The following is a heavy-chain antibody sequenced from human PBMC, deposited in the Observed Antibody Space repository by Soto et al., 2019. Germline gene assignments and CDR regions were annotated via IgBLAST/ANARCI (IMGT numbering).Heavy chain of an antibody. Sequence: ASVKVSCKASGGTFSSYAISWVRQAPGQGLEWMGGIIPIFGTANYAQKFQGRVTITADESTSTAYMELSSLSSEDTAVYYCARDAPFRGYSAYDRPPKQKNAFDIWGQGTMVTVSS. D-gene: IGHD5-12*01. J-gene: IGHJ3*02. CDR2: IIPIFGTA. V-gene: IGHV1-69*13. CDR1: GGTFSSYA. CDR3: ARDAPFRGYSAYDRPPKQKNAFDI.